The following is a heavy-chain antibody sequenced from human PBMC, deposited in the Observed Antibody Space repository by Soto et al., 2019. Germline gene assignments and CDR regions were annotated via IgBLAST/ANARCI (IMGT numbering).Heavy chain of an antibody. CDR2: INPSGGST. V-gene: IGHV1-46*01. J-gene: IGHJ4*02. CDR3: ARGLGKSDYDRY. D-gene: IGHD3-16*01. Sequence: QVQLVQSGAEVKKPGASVKVSCKAFGYTFGSYYMHWVRQAPGQGLEWMGIINPSGGSTTYAQKFQGRVTMTRDTSTTTVYMELSSLRSEDTAMYYCARGLGKSDYDRYWGQGTLVTVSS. CDR1: GYTFGSYY.